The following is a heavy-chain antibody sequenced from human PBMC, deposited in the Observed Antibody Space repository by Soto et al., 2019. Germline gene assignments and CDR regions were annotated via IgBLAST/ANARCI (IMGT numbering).Heavy chain of an antibody. V-gene: IGHV1-46*01. D-gene: IGHD3-3*01. Sequence: ASVKVSCKASGYTFTSYYIHWVRQAPGQGLEWMGIINPSGGSTSYAQKYQGRVTMTRNTSTSTVYKELSSLRFGDTAVYYCARAPILVGVTLNENYFQYWGQGTLVTVSS. CDR3: ARAPILVGVTLNENYFQY. J-gene: IGHJ4*02. CDR1: GYTFTSYY. CDR2: INPSGGST.